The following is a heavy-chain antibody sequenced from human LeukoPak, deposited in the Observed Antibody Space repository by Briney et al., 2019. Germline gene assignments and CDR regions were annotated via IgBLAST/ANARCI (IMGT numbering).Heavy chain of an antibody. CDR1: RFTFSSYA. CDR2: ISYDGSNK. D-gene: IGHD3-10*01. J-gene: IGHJ4*02. CDR3: ARPQLPYYYGSGSFDY. Sequence: GGSLRLSCAASRFTFSSYAMYWVRQAPGKGLEWVAVISYDGSNKYYADSVKGRFTISRDNSKNTLYLQMNSLRAEDTAVYYCARPQLPYYYGSGSFDYWGQGTLVTVSS. V-gene: IGHV3-30-3*01.